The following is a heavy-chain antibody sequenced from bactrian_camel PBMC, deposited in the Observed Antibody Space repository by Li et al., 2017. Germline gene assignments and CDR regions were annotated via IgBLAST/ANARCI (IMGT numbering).Heavy chain of an antibody. CDR2: IYTSIVST. D-gene: IGHD2*01. V-gene: IGHV3S1*01. CDR3: ANGGDYISGGVFGY. Sequence: VESGGGSVQAGGSLRLSCAASGYTYSSHCMAWFRQASGKEREGVAAIYTSIVSTYYADSVKGRFTISRDNAKNTLYLQLSSLKTEDTAMYYCANGGDYISGGVFGYFGQGTQVTVS. CDR1: GYTYSSHC. J-gene: IGHJ6*01.